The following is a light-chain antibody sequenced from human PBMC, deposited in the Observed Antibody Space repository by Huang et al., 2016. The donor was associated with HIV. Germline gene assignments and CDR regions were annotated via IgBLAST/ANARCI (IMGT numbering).Light chain of an antibody. CDR2: GSS. Sequence: EIVMTQSPATLSVSPGQSVTLSCRANRSVSTNLAWYQQRHGQAPRLLIYGSSTRAPGIPARFSGSGSGTDFSLTISILQSEDFVLYYCHQYNNWLLSFGGGTRV. CDR1: RSVSTN. CDR3: HQYNNWLLS. V-gene: IGKV3-15*01. J-gene: IGKJ4*01.